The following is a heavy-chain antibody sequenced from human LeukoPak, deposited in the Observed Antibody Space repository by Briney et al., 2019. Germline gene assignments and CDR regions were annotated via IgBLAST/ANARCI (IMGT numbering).Heavy chain of an antibody. D-gene: IGHD3-22*01. CDR1: GGSISSYY. CDR2: IYYSGST. V-gene: IGHV4-59*08. Sequence: SETLSLTCTVSGGSISSYYWSWIRQPPVKGLEWIGYIYYSGSTNYNPSLKSRVTISVDTSKNQFSLKLSSVTAADTAVYYCARQGPRYYYNSSGYYPNWFDPWGQGTLVTVSS. CDR3: ARQGPRYYYNSSGYYPNWFDP. J-gene: IGHJ5*02.